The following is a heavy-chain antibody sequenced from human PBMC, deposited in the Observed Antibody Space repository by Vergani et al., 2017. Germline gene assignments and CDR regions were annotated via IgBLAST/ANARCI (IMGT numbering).Heavy chain of an antibody. CDR3: AREGYNWNDVRAFDI. J-gene: IGHJ3*02. CDR1: GGSFSGYY. V-gene: IGHV4-34*01. D-gene: IGHD1-1*01. CDR2: INHSGST. Sequence: QVQLQQWGAGLLKPSETLSLTCAVYGGSFSGYYWSWIRQPPGKGLDWIGEINHSGSTNYNPSLKSRVTISVDTSKNQFSLKLSSVTAADTAVYYCAREGYNWNDVRAFDIWGQGTMVTVSS.